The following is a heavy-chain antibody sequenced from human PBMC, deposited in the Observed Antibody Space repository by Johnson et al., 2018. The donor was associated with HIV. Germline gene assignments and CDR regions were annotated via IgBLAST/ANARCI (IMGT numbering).Heavy chain of an antibody. CDR3: ARGHETGHDAFDI. CDR1: GFSVSSNY. J-gene: IGHJ3*02. V-gene: IGHV3-66*03. CDR2: IYSGGST. Sequence: VQLMESGGGLIQPGGSLRLACAASGFSVSSNYMSWVRQAPGKGLEWVSVIYSGGSTYYADSVQGRFTISRDNSKNTLYLQMNSLRAEDTAVYYCARGHETGHDAFDIWGQGTMVTVSS.